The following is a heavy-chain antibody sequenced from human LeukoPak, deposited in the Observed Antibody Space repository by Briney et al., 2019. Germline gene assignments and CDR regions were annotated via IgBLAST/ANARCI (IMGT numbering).Heavy chain of an antibody. V-gene: IGHV3-23*01. CDR1: GFTFSSYA. J-gene: IGHJ4*02. CDR3: ATTPGVAAVAGDYYFDY. D-gene: IGHD6-19*01. CDR2: ISGSGGST. Sequence: GGSLSLSCAASGFTFSSYAMSWVRQAPGKGLEWVSTISGSGGSTYYADSVKGRFTISRDNSKNTLYLQMNSLRAEDTAVYYCATTPGVAAVAGDYYFDYWGQGTLVTVSS.